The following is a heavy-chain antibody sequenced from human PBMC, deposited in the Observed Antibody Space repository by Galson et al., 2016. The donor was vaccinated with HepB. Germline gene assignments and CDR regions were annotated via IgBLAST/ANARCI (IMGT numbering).Heavy chain of an antibody. J-gene: IGHJ4*02. V-gene: IGHV3-23*01. CDR3: AAWLHFHFDY. CDR1: RFTFSTYP. D-gene: IGHD5-24*01. CDR2: ISGDDRNT. Sequence: SLRLSCAASRFTFSTYPMSWVRQAPGKGLEWVSTISGDDRNTHYADSVKGRFTISRDNSKNTLYLQMISLRAEDTAVYYCAAWLHFHFDYWGQGTLVTVSS.